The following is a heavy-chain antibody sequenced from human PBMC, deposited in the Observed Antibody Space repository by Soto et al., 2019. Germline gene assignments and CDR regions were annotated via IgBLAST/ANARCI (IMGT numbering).Heavy chain of an antibody. J-gene: IGHJ5*02. Sequence: PGGSLRLSCAASGFTFSSYAMSWVRQAPGKGLEWVSAISGSGGSTYYADSVKGRFTISRDNAKNSLYLQMNSLRAEDTAVYYCARDYTSIFGVSNWFDPWGQGTLVTVSS. CDR1: GFTFSSYA. CDR3: ARDYTSIFGVSNWFDP. D-gene: IGHD3-3*01. V-gene: IGHV3-23*01. CDR2: ISGSGGST.